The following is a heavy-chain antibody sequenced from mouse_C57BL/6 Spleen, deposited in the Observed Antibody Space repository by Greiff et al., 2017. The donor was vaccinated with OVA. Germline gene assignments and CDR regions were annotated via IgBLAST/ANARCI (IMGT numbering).Heavy chain of an antibody. CDR1: GFSLTSYG. CDR3: ARNPYYGSSYPYYYAMDY. CDR2: IWSGGRT. D-gene: IGHD1-1*01. J-gene: IGHJ4*01. Sequence: VQLQQSGPGLVQPSQSLSITCTVSGFSLTSYGVHWVRQSPGKGLEWLGVIWSGGRTDYNAAFISRLSISKDNSKSQVFFKMNSLQADDTAIYYWARNPYYGSSYPYYYAMDYWGQGTSVTVSS. V-gene: IGHV2-2*01.